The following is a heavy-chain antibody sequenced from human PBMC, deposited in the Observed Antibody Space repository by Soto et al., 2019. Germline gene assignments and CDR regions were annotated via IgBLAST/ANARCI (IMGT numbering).Heavy chain of an antibody. V-gene: IGHV4-34*01. CDR1: GGSFSGYY. Sequence: PSETLSLTCAFYGGSFSGYYWSWIRQPPGKGLEWIGEINHSGSTNYNPSLKSRVTISVDTSKNQFSLKLSSVTAADTAVYYCASVRKPTRFRTATGLDYWGQGTLVTVSS. J-gene: IGHJ4*02. CDR2: INHSGST. CDR3: ASVRKPTRFRTATGLDY. D-gene: IGHD6-25*01.